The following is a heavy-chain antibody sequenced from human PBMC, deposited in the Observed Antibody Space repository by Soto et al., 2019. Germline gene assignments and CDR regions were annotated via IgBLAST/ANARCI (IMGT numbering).Heavy chain of an antibody. V-gene: IGHV4-59*01. CDR2: IYYSGST. D-gene: IGHD6-19*01. J-gene: IGHJ4*02. CDR1: GGSISSYY. CDR3: ARDGSGWLDY. Sequence: SETLSLSCPVSGGSISSYYWSWIRQPPGKGLEWIGYIYYSGSTNYNPSLKSRVTISVDTSKNQFSLKLSSVTAADTAVYYCARDGSGWLDYWGQGTLVTVSS.